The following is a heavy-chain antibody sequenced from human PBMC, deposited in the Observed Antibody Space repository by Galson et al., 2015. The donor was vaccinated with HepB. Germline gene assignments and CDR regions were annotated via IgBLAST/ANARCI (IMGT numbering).Heavy chain of an antibody. Sequence: SVKVSCKASGYSFTTYFINWVRQAPGQGLQWMGRVSTYNGDTQCAPDLQDRVTMTTDTSTTTAYLDLGSLTSADTAVYYCASGGMATVGGPTFDYWGHGTLVTVSS. CDR1: GYSFTTYF. CDR3: ASGGMATVGGPTFDY. J-gene: IGHJ4*01. CDR2: VSTYNGDT. D-gene: IGHD5-24*01. V-gene: IGHV1-18*01.